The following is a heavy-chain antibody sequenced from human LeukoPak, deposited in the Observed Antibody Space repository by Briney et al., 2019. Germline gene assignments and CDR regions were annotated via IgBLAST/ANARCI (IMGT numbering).Heavy chain of an antibody. V-gene: IGHV4-59*08. Sequence: SETLSLTCTVSGGSISSYYWSWIRQPPGKGLERIAYISDIGRINYNPSLKSRVTISLDTSKNQFSLKLSSVTAADTAVYYCAGHHPRNTVDFWGQGTLVTVSS. D-gene: IGHD2/OR15-2a*01. CDR3: AGHHPRNTVDF. CDR2: ISDIGRI. J-gene: IGHJ4*02. CDR1: GGSISSYY.